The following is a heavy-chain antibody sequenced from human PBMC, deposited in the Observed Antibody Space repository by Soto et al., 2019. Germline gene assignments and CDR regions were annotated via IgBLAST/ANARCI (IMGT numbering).Heavy chain of an antibody. V-gene: IGHV3-33*01. CDR1: GFTLSSYG. CDR2: IWYDGSNK. J-gene: IGHJ3*02. Sequence: GGSLRLSCAASGFTLSSYGMHWVRQAPGKGLEWVAVIWYDGSNKYYADSVKGRFTISRDNSKNTLYLQMNSLRAEDTAVYYCARESLGYCTNGVCYTGAFDIWGQGTMVTVSS. CDR3: ARESLGYCTNGVCYTGAFDI. D-gene: IGHD2-8*01.